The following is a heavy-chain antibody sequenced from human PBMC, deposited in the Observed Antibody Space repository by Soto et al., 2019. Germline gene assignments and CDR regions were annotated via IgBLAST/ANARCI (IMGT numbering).Heavy chain of an antibody. Sequence: HLQLQESGPGLVKASETLSLTCTVSGDSISSNNYYWGWIRQPPGKGLEWVGHVYYTGNTYYNPSLRSRVTISVETSKNQFSLKVTAADTAVYYCARVRSSWYYFDYWGQGILVTVSS. CDR1: GDSISSNNYY. CDR2: VYYTGNT. V-gene: IGHV4-39*02. CDR3: ARVRSSWYYFDY. D-gene: IGHD6-19*01. J-gene: IGHJ4*02.